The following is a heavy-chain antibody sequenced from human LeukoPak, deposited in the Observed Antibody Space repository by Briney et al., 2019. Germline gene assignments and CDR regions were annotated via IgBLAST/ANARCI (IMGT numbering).Heavy chain of an antibody. CDR3: ARENCGNDCYIPGFDY. Sequence: GGSLRLSCAASGFTFSNYGMHWVRLAPGKGLEWVAVTWSDGSKKYYADSVKGRFTISRDNSKNTLYLQMNSLRAEDTAVYYCARENCGNDCYIPGFDYWGQGTLVTVSS. V-gene: IGHV3-33*01. D-gene: IGHD2-21*02. CDR1: GFTFSNYG. CDR2: TWSDGSKK. J-gene: IGHJ4*02.